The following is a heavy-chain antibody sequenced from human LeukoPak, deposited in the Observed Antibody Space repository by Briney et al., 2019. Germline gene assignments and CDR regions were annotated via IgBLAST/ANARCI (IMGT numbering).Heavy chain of an antibody. J-gene: IGHJ3*02. CDR3: ARLWVTARDAFDI. V-gene: IGHV4-39*01. CDR1: GGSISSSCYY. Sequence: SETLSLTCTVSGGSISSSCYYWGWIRQPPGKGLEWIGSIYYSGTTYYNPSLKSRVTISVDTSKNQFSLKLSSVTAADTAVFYCARLWVTARDAFDIWGQGTMVTVSS. CDR2: IYYSGTT. D-gene: IGHD1-26*01.